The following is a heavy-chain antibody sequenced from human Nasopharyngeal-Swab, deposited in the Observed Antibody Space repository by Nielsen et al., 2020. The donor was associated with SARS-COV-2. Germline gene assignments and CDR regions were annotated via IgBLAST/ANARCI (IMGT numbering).Heavy chain of an antibody. CDR2: ISGSGGST. CDR3: AKVPSTVTTLPPDY. V-gene: IGHV3-23*01. J-gene: IGHJ4*02. Sequence: GGSLRLSCAASGFTFSSFAMSWVRQAPGKGLEWVSAISGSGGSTYYADSVKGRFTISRDNSKNTLYLQMNSLRAEDTAVYYCAKVPSTVTTLPPDYWGQGTLVTVSS. CDR1: GFTFSSFA. D-gene: IGHD4-11*01.